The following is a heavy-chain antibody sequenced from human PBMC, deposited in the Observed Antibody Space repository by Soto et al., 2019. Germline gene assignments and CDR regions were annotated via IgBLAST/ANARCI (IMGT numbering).Heavy chain of an antibody. CDR1: GYTFTSYA. D-gene: IGHD3-9*01. J-gene: IGHJ4*02. CDR3: ARDSIHRLYYDIVTGYLFDY. CDR2: INAGNGNT. Sequence: QVQLVQSGAEVKKPAASVKVSCKASGYTFTSYAMHWVRQAPGQRLEWMGWINAGNGNTKYSQKFQGRVTITRDTSASTAYMELSSLRSEDTAVYYCARDSIHRLYYDIVTGYLFDYWGQGTLVTFSS. V-gene: IGHV1-3*01.